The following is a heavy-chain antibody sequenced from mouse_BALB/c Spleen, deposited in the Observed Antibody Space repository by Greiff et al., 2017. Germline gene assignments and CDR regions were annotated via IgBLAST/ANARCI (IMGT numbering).Heavy chain of an antibody. V-gene: IGHV5-4*02. CDR1: GFTFSDYY. J-gene: IGHJ3*01. CDR3: ARAYDYDDLFAY. Sequence: EVMLVESGGGLVKPGGSLKLSCAASGFTFSDYYMYWVRQTPEKRLEWVATISDGGSYTYYPDSVKGRFTISRDNAKNNLYLQMSSLKSEDTAMYYCARAYDYDDLFAYWGQGTLVTVSA. CDR2: ISDGGSYT. D-gene: IGHD2-4*01.